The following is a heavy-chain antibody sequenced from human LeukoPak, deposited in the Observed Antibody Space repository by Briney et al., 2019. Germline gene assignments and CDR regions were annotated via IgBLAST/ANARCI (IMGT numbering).Heavy chain of an antibody. D-gene: IGHD3-10*01. CDR1: GGSISSSSYY. Sequence: SETLSLTCSVSGGSISSSSYYWGWIRQPPGKGLEWIGSIHYSGSTYYNPSLKSRVTISVDTPKNQFSLKLSSVTAADTAVYYCARRAGSGSTKVFDIWGQGTMVTVSS. V-gene: IGHV4-39*01. CDR2: IHYSGST. J-gene: IGHJ3*02. CDR3: ARRAGSGSTKVFDI.